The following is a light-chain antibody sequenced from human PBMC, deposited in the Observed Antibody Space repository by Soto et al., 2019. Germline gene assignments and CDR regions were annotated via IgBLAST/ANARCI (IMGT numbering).Light chain of an antibody. Sequence: DIQMTQSPSSLSASVGDRVTITSRASRGINNYLAWYQQKPGQAPKLLIYSASTLQSGVSYRFSGDGSGTDFTLTISSLQPEDVATYYCQKYNTAPPSFGPGTKVDLK. CDR2: SAS. V-gene: IGKV1-27*01. CDR3: QKYNTAPPS. CDR1: RGINNY. J-gene: IGKJ3*01.